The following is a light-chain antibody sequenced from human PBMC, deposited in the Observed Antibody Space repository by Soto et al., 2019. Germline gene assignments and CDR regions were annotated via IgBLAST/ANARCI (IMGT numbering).Light chain of an antibody. V-gene: IGKV3-20*01. Sequence: IVLTQSPGTLSLSPGERATLSCRASQSVSSSYLAWYQQKPGQAPRLVIFDASNRATGIPARFSGSGSGTDFTLTISRLEPEDFAVYYCQQYGSSPTTFGQGTKVDIK. J-gene: IGKJ1*01. CDR1: QSVSSSY. CDR2: DAS. CDR3: QQYGSSPTT.